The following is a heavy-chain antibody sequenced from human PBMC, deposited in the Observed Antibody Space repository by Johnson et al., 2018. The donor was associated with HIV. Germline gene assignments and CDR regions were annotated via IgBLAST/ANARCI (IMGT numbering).Heavy chain of an antibody. CDR3: AKVSIVVGTRGAFDI. J-gene: IGHJ3*02. V-gene: IGHV3-30*02. CDR1: GFSFSSYG. Sequence: VQLVESGGGLVQPGGSLRLSCAASGFSFSSYGIHWVRQAPGKGLEWVAFTQYDGSNKYYADSVKGRFNISRDNSKNTLYLQMNSLRAEDTAVYYCAKVSIVVGTRGAFDIWGQGTMVTVSS. CDR2: TQYDGSNK. D-gene: IGHD3-22*01.